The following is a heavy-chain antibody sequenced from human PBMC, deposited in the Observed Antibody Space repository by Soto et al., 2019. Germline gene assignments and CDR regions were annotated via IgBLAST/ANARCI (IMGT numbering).Heavy chain of an antibody. J-gene: IGHJ4*02. V-gene: IGHV3-23*01. Sequence: GGSLRLSCAAFGFTFSIYAMFWVRQAPEKGLEWVSDISASGNTYHADSVKGRFTISRDNSKSTLHLQMNSLRVEDTAVYYCAKDRSFGPPLVRFDSWGQGTLVTAPQ. CDR2: ISASGNT. CDR1: GFTFSIYA. CDR3: AKDRSFGPPLVRFDS. D-gene: IGHD6-6*01.